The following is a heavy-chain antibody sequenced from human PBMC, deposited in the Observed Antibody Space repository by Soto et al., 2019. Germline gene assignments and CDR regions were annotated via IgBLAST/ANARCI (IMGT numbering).Heavy chain of an antibody. V-gene: IGHV3-23*01. CDR3: AKEGAIYSGSYALFDI. Sequence: PGGSLRLSCAASGFTFSSYAMSWVRQAPGKGLEWVSAISGSGGSTYYADSVKGRFTISRDNSKNTLYLQMNSLRAEDTAVYYCAKEGAIYSGSYALFDIWGQGTMVTVSS. J-gene: IGHJ3*02. CDR1: GFTFSSYA. CDR2: ISGSGGST. D-gene: IGHD1-26*01.